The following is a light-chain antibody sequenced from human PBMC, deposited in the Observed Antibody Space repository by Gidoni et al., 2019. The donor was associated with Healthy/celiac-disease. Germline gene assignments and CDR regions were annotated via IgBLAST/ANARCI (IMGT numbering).Light chain of an antibody. Sequence: SSELTQDPAVSVALGQTVRITCQGDSLRRYYASWYQQKPGQAPVLVIYGKHNRPSGIPDRFSGSSSGNTASLTITGAQAEDEADYYCNSRDSSGNFYVFGTGTKVTVL. CDR1: SLRRYY. CDR2: GKH. V-gene: IGLV3-19*01. CDR3: NSRDSSGNFYV. J-gene: IGLJ1*01.